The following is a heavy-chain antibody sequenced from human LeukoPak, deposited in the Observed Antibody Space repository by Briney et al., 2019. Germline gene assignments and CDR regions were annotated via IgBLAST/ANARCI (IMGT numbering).Heavy chain of an antibody. V-gene: IGHV3-23*01. J-gene: IGHJ4*02. Sequence: GGSLRLSCAASGFTFSSYAMSWVRQAPGKGLEWVSAISGSGGSTYYADSVKGRFTISRDNSKNTPYLQMNSLRTEDTAVYYCAKDVTIFGVVSLDYWGQGTLVTVS. CDR1: GFTFSSYA. CDR2: ISGSGGST. D-gene: IGHD3-3*01. CDR3: AKDVTIFGVVSLDY.